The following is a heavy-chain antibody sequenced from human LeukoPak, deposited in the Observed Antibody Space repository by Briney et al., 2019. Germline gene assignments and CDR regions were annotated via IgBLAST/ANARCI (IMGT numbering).Heavy chain of an antibody. V-gene: IGHV3-48*03. D-gene: IGHD2-21*02. CDR1: GFTFSSYE. J-gene: IGHJ4*02. CDR2: ISSSGSTI. CDR3: AREGYCGGDCYTS. Sequence: GGSLRLSCAASGFTFSSYEMNWVRQAPGKGLEWVSYISSSGSTIYYADSVKGRFTISRDNAKNTVFLQMNSLRAEDTAVYYCAREGYCGGDCYTSWGQGTLVTVSS.